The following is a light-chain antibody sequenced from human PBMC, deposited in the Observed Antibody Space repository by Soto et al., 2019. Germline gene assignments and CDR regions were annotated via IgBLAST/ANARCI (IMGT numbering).Light chain of an antibody. CDR3: AAWDDTLRARV. Sequence: QSVLAQPPSASGTPGQRVTTSCSGSNSNIGRNDVTWYQQVPGTAPQCLIYSNDQRPSGVPDRISGSRSGTSASLAISGLQSGDEAEYYCAAWDDTLRARVFGGGTQLTVL. J-gene: IGLJ2*01. CDR2: SND. CDR1: NSNIGRND. V-gene: IGLV1-44*01.